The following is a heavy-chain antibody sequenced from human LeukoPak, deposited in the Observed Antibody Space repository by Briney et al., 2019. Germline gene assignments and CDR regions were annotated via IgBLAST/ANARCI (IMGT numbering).Heavy chain of an antibody. CDR2: INHSGST. J-gene: IGHJ6*01. CDR1: GGSFSGYY. CDR3: MGLVTEN. Sequence: SSQTLSLTCAVYGGSFSGYYWSWIRQPPGKGLEWIGEINHSGSTNYNPSLKSRVTISVDTSKNQFSLKLSSVTTAELEVYSRMGLVTENWG. D-gene: IGHD2-21*01. V-gene: IGHV4-34*01.